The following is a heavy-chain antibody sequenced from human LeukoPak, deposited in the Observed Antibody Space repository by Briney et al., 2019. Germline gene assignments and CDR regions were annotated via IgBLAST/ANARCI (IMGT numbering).Heavy chain of an antibody. J-gene: IGHJ4*02. CDR3: ARRRYDWGGDFAN. D-gene: IGHD3-16*01. CDR2: IGGGGTL. CDR1: GFTVSSYA. Sequence: GGSLRLSCAASGFTVSSYAMGWVRQAPGKGLEWVSAIGGGGTLYYADSVKGRFSISRDISRNTLLLQMNSLRAEDTAVYYCARRRYDWGGDFANWGQGTLVTVSS. V-gene: IGHV3-23*01.